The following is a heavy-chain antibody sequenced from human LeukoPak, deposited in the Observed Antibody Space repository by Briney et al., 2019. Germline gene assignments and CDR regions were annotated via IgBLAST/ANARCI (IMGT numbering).Heavy chain of an antibody. Sequence: PSETLSLTCTVSGYSISSGYYWGWIRQPPGKGLEWIGSIYHSGSTYYNPSLKSRVTISVDTSKNQFSLKLSSVTAADTAVYYCARGTLYSGWSYYFDSWGQGTLVPVSS. CDR2: IYHSGST. CDR1: GYSISSGYY. D-gene: IGHD6-19*01. V-gene: IGHV4-38-2*02. CDR3: ARGTLYSGWSYYFDS. J-gene: IGHJ4*02.